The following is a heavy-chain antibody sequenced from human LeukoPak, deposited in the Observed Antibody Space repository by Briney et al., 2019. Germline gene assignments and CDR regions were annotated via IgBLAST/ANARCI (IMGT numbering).Heavy chain of an antibody. V-gene: IGHV1-2*02. Sequence: AASVKVSCKASGYTFTGYYMHWVRQAPGQGLEWMGWINPNSGGTNYAQKFQGRVTMTRDTTITTAYMELSRLRSDDTAVYYCARDRARISDNSHNRGVPDSWGQGTLVTVSS. J-gene: IGHJ4*02. CDR2: INPNSGGT. CDR1: GYTFTGYY. CDR3: ARDRARISDNSHNRGVPDS. D-gene: IGHD1-1*01.